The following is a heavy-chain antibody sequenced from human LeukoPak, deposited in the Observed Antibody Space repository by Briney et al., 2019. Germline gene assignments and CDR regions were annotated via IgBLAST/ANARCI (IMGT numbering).Heavy chain of an antibody. CDR2: VSGNGDIT. Sequence: PGGSLRLSCTASGFTFSSYAMSWVRQAPGKGLEWVSAVSGNGDITYYADTVKGRFSGSRDNSKNTLYLQLNSLRAEDTAVYYCAKDLRGTLSSRGPVENWGQGTLGTVSP. CDR3: AKDLRGTLSSRGPVEN. CDR1: GFTFSSYA. J-gene: IGHJ4*02. V-gene: IGHV3-23*01. D-gene: IGHD1-1*01.